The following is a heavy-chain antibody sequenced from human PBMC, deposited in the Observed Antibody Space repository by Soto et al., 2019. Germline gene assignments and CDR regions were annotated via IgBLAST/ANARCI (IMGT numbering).Heavy chain of an antibody. CDR3: ARTPLHCSSGRCYPDALDI. CDR2: INPNSGDT. CDR1: GYTFTGYY. D-gene: IGHD2-15*01. J-gene: IGHJ3*02. V-gene: IGHV1-2*02. Sequence: QVQLVQSGAEVRKPGASVKVSCKSSGYTFTGYYMHWVRQAPGQGLEWMGWINPNSGDTNSAQKFQGRVTMTRDTSIGAAYMELRGLRSDDTAVYYCARTPLHCSSGRCYPDALDIWGQATMVTVSS.